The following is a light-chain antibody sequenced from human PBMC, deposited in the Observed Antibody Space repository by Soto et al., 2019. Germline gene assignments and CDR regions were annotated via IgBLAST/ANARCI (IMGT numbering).Light chain of an antibody. CDR2: EVT. J-gene: IGLJ2*01. CDR3: SSYTTRSTVV. Sequence: QSALTQPASVSGSPGQSITISCTGTSSHVGAYNYVSWYQHIPVKTPKLMIYEVTNRPSGVSNRFSGSQFGNTASLIISGLQDEDEADYYCSSYTTRSTVVFGGGTKLTVL. V-gene: IGLV2-14*01. CDR1: SSHVGAYNY.